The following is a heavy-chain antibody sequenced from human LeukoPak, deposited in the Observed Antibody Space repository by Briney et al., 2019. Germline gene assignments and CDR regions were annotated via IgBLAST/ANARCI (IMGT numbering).Heavy chain of an antibody. CDR2: ISSSSSYI. J-gene: IGHJ4*02. Sequence: GGSLRLSCAASGFTFSSYSMNWVRQAPGKGLEWVSSISSSSSYIYYADSVKGRFTISRDNAKNSLYLQMNSLRAEDTAVYYCARDREGGYSNYGVPFDYWGREPWSPSPQ. D-gene: IGHD5-18*01. CDR1: GFTFSSYS. CDR3: ARDREGGYSNYGVPFDY. V-gene: IGHV3-21*01.